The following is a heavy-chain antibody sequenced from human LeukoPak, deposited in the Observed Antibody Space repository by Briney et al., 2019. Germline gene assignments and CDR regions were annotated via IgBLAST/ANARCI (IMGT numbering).Heavy chain of an antibody. Sequence: PSETLSLTCTVSGASIRSGNYYWSWIRQPPGKGLEWIGYIYDSGSTYYNPSLKSRITISVDTSENRFSLKLSSVTATDTAVYYCARDCSGGSCYGAFDIWGQGTMVTVSS. J-gene: IGHJ3*02. CDR2: IYDSGST. D-gene: IGHD2-15*01. CDR3: ARDCSGGSCYGAFDI. CDR1: GASIRSGNYY. V-gene: IGHV4-30-4*01.